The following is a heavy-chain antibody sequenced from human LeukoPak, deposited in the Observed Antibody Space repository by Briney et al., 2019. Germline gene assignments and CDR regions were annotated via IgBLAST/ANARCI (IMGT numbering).Heavy chain of an antibody. CDR3: AAWGDSSSNY. V-gene: IGHV3-7*01. CDR1: GFRFSNYW. J-gene: IGHJ4*02. Sequence: PGGSLRLSCAASGFRFSNYWMSWVRQAPEKGLEWVANINPEGSQNRYVDSVNGRFTVSRDSARNSLYLDMDSLTADDSAIYYCAAWGDSSSNYWGQGTLVTVSS. D-gene: IGHD2-21*01. CDR2: INPEGSQN.